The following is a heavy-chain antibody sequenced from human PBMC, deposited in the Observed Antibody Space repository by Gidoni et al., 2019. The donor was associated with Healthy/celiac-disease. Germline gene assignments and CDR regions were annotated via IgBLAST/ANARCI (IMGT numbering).Heavy chain of an antibody. J-gene: IGHJ4*02. CDR1: GFPFSSYG. Sequence: QVQLVESGGGVVQPGRSLRLSCAASGFPFSSYGMHWVRQAQGKGLGWVAVIWYDGSNKYSADSVEGGFTISRDNSKNTLCLQMNSLRAEDTAVYYCARDPAELGTNDYFDYWGQGTLVTVSS. D-gene: IGHD7-27*01. CDR3: ARDPAELGTNDYFDY. CDR2: IWYDGSNK. V-gene: IGHV3-33*01.